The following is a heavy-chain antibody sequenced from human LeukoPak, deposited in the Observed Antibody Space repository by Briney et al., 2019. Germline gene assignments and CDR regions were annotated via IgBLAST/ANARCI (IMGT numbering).Heavy chain of an antibody. CDR2: ISGTNDKT. J-gene: IGHJ5*01. Sequence: GGSLRLACAASGFTFSSYAMGWVRQAPGKGLEWVSGISGTNDKTYDADSVKGRFTIPRGNSENTLYLQMNSLRAEDTAVYYCAKLRGYIYGEVDSWGQGTLVTVSS. D-gene: IGHD5-12*01. V-gene: IGHV3-23*01. CDR3: AKLRGYIYGEVDS. CDR1: GFTFSSYA.